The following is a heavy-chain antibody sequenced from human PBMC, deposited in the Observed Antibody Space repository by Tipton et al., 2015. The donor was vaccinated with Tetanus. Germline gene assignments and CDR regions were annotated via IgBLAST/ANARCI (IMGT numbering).Heavy chain of an antibody. V-gene: IGHV1-8*01. Sequence: QLVQSGPEVKKPGASVKVSCKTSGYSFSSNDINWVRQAAGQGFEWMGWMNPYTGNTGYAPKFQGRVTMTRSTSLSTAYMELKSLRSEDTAVYYCVRARSGSYYIEHWGQGNLVIVSS. CDR3: VRARSGSYYIEH. CDR2: MNPYTGNT. CDR1: GYSFSSND. J-gene: IGHJ5*02. D-gene: IGHD1-26*01.